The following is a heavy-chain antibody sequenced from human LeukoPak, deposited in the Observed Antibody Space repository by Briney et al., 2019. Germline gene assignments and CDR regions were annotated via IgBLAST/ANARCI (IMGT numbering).Heavy chain of an antibody. CDR3: TRTSPGIPLDF. CDR1: GVSFSGYY. CDR2: ISHSGRS. J-gene: IGHJ4*02. Sequence: SETLSLTCAVSGVSFSGYYRSWIRQPPGKGPEWIGEISHSGRSSYNPSLKSRVTISLDTSKNQFSLKLSFVTAADTAVYYCTRTSPGIPLDFWGQGTLVSVSS. D-gene: IGHD1-26*01. V-gene: IGHV4-34*01.